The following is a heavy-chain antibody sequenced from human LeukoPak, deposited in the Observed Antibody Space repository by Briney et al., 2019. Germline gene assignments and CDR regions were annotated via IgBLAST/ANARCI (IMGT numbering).Heavy chain of an antibody. D-gene: IGHD6-13*01. J-gene: IGHJ4*02. V-gene: IGHV3-23*01. CDR1: GFTFNKYA. CDR2: ISGSGGST. CDR3: AKDLWQQLVRNFDY. Sequence: PGGSLRLSCAASGFTFNKYAMTWVRQAPGKGLEWVSAISGSGGSTYYADSVKGRFTISRDNSKNTLYLQMNSLSAEDTAVYYCAKDLWQQLVRNFDYWGQGTLVTVSS.